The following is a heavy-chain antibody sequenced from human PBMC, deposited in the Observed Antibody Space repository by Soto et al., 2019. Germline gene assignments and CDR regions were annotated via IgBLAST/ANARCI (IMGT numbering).Heavy chain of an antibody. CDR2: IDYTGNT. V-gene: IGHV4-39*01. J-gene: IGHJ4*02. CDR1: GGSISSSRYY. Sequence: ETLSLTCTVSGGSISSSRYYWGCIRQPPGKGLEWIASIDYTGNTFYNPSLTSRVTISVDTSKNQFSLKVTSVTAADTAVYYCARINKGYGTDSWGQGTLVTVSS. CDR3: ARINKGYGTDS. D-gene: IGHD5-18*01.